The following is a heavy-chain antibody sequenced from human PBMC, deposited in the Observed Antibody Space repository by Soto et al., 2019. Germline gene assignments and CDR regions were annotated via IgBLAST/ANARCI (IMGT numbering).Heavy chain of an antibody. V-gene: IGHV4-31*03. CDR2: IYHSGST. CDR1: GGSISSGGYY. J-gene: IGHJ5*02. D-gene: IGHD6-13*01. CDR3: AREAAGLGNWFDP. Sequence: QVQLLESGPGLVKPSQTLSLTCNVSGGSISSGGYYWSWIRQHPGKGLEWIGYIYHSGSTYYNPSLKSRVTISVDTSKNQFSLKLSSVTAADTAVYYCAREAAGLGNWFDPWGQGTLVTFSS.